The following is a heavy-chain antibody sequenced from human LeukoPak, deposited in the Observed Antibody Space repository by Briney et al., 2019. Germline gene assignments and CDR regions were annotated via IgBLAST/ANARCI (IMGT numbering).Heavy chain of an antibody. Sequence: PGGSLRLSCVASGFTFSDYAMSWVRQAPGKGLEWVSAISSSGGGPYYAASVRGRFTISRDNSKNTLYLQMNSLRAEDTAIYYCAREGPRGNSQFDYWGQGTLVTVSS. D-gene: IGHD2/OR15-2a*01. CDR3: AREGPRGNSQFDY. J-gene: IGHJ4*02. V-gene: IGHV3-23*01. CDR1: GFTFSDYA. CDR2: ISSSGGGP.